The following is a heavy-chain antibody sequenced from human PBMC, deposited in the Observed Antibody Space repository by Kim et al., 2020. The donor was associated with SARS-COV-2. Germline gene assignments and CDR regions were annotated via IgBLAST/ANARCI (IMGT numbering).Heavy chain of an antibody. CDR3: ARVVTIFGVVTTIDY. CDR1: GGSISSGCYY. J-gene: IGHJ4*02. V-gene: IGHV4-31*03. Sequence: SETLSLTCTVSGGSISSGCYYWSWIRQHPGKGLEWIGYIYYSGSTYYNPSLKSRVTISVDTSKNQFSLKLSSVTAADTAVYYCARVVTIFGVVTTIDYWGQATLVTVSS. D-gene: IGHD3-3*01. CDR2: IYYSGST.